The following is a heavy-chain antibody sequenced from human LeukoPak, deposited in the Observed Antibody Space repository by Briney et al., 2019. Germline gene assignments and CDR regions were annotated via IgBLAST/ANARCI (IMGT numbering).Heavy chain of an antibody. Sequence: PGGSLRLSCAASGFTFSSYWMSWVRQAPGKGLEWVANIKQDGSEKYYVDSVKGRFTISRDNAKNSLYLQMNSLRAEDTAVHYCASHDSSGYYRDAFDIWGQGTMVTVSS. CDR1: GFTFSSYW. CDR2: IKQDGSEK. J-gene: IGHJ3*02. D-gene: IGHD3-22*01. CDR3: ASHDSSGYYRDAFDI. V-gene: IGHV3-7*01.